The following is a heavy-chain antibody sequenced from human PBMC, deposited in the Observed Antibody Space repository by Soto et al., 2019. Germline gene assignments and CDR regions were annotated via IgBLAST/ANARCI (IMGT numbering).Heavy chain of an antibody. V-gene: IGHV3-73*02. J-gene: IGHJ6*02. CDR2: IRSKANSYAT. CDR1: GFTFSGSA. D-gene: IGHD1-26*01. Sequence: EVQLVESGGGLVQPGGSLKLSCAASGFTFSGSAMHWVRQASGKGLEWVGRIRSKANSYATAYAASVKGRFTISRDDSKNTAYLQMNSLKTEDTAVYYCSSELTPAYYYYYGMDVWGQGTTVTVSS. CDR3: SSELTPAYYYYYGMDV.